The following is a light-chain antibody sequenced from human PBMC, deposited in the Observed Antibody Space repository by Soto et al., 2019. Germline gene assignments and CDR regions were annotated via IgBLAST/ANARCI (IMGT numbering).Light chain of an antibody. Sequence: VVLTQSPGTLSLSPWERATLSCRASQSVTSTHLAWYQQKPGQAPRLLIYGASSRATGIPDRFSGTGSETDFTLTISRLEPEDFAVYYCQQYDNSPITFGQGTRLEIK. V-gene: IGKV3-20*01. CDR3: QQYDNSPIT. CDR2: GAS. CDR1: QSVTSTH. J-gene: IGKJ5*01.